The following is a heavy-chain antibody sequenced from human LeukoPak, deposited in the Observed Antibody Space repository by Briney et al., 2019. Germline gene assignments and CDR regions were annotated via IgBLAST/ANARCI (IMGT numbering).Heavy chain of an antibody. J-gene: IGHJ4*02. CDR3: ARQVAGIVVY. V-gene: IGHV4-59*08. D-gene: IGHD6-19*01. CDR1: GGSFSGYY. CDR2: IYYSGST. Sequence: PSETLSLTCAVYGGSFSGYYWSWIRQPPGKGLEWIGYIYYSGSTNYNPSLKSRVTISVDTSKNQFSLKLSSVTAADTAVYYCARQVAGIVVYWGQGTLVTVSS.